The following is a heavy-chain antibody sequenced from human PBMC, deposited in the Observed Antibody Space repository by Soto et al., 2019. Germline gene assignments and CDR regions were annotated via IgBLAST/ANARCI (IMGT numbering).Heavy chain of an antibody. CDR2: ISNSGDST. Sequence: GGFLRLSCAASGFTFIAYAMSWVRQAPGKGLEWVSTISNSGDSTRYADSVKGRFTVSRDNSKNTLYLEMSSLSAEDTAVYYCARGLYSSILWGQGTQVTVSS. CDR3: ARGLYSSIL. J-gene: IGHJ4*02. D-gene: IGHD6-13*01. V-gene: IGHV3-23*01. CDR1: GFTFIAYA.